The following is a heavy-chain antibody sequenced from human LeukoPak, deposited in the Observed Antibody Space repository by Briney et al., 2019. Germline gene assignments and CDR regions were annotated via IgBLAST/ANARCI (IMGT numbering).Heavy chain of an antibody. CDR1: GFTFSSYG. J-gene: IGHJ4*02. D-gene: IGHD3-16*01. CDR3: AKDLFGGVKSGLDY. Sequence: GGSLRLSCAASGFTFSSYGMHWVRQAPGKGLEWVAVISYDGSNKYYADSVKGRFTISRDNSKNTLYLQMNSLRAEDTAVYYCAKDLFGGVKSGLDYWGQGTLVTVSS. CDR2: ISYDGSNK. V-gene: IGHV3-30*18.